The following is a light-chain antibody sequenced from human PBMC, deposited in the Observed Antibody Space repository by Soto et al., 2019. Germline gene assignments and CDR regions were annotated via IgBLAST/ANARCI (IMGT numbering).Light chain of an antibody. CDR1: QSVDSNY. CDR2: DAS. Sequence: EIVLTQSPDTLSLSPGERATLSCRASQSVDSNYLAWYQQKPGQAPRVLIYDASIRATGIPDRFSGSGSGTDFTLTISSLQSEDFAVYYCQHYKTWPLAFGGGTKVEIK. J-gene: IGKJ4*01. V-gene: IGKV3-20*01. CDR3: QHYKTWPLA.